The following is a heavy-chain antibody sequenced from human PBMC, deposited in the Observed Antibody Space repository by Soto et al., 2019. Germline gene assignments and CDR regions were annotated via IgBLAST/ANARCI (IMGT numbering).Heavy chain of an antibody. CDR3: ASPTMTSTSFYYAMDV. D-gene: IGHD4-17*01. CDR1: GHRFTTYW. CDR2: INPTDSET. Sequence: EVQLVQSGAEVKKPGESLTISCKTSGHRFTTYWISWVRQMPGKGLEYMGKINPTDSETNYSPSFEGHVTFSVDRSTSTAYVRWNSLKASDTAMYYCASPTMTSTSFYYAMDVWGQGTTVTVSS. J-gene: IGHJ6*02. V-gene: IGHV5-10-1*03.